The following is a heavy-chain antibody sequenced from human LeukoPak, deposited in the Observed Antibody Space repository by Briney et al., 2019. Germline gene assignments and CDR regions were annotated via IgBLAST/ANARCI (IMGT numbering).Heavy chain of an antibody. D-gene: IGHD5-18*01. CDR1: GYTFTSYG. V-gene: IGHV1-18*01. J-gene: IGHJ6*03. CDR2: ISAYNGNT. Sequence: ASVKVSCKASGYTFTSYGISWVRQATGQGREWMGWISAYNGNTNYAQKLQGRVTMTTDTSTSTAYMELRSLRSDGTAVYYCARGLTAMVIPSYYYYYYMDVWGKGATVTVSS. CDR3: ARGLTAMVIPSYYYYYYMDV.